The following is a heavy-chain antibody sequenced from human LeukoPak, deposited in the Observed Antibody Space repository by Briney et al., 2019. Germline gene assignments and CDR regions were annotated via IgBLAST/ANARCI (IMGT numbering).Heavy chain of an antibody. CDR2: ISPSGGST. V-gene: IGHV3-23*01. CDR1: GFTFSNYA. Sequence: GGSLRLSCGASGFTFSNYAIGWVRQAPGKGLEWVSCISPSGGSTYYADSVNGRFTISRDNSKNTLFLQMNSLRVEDTAVYFCEKDRSVIYYSGQGTLVTVSS. CDR3: EKDRSVIYY. D-gene: IGHD3-10*01. J-gene: IGHJ4*02.